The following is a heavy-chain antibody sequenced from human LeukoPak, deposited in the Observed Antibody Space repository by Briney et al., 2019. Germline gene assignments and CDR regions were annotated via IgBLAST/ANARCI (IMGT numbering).Heavy chain of an antibody. D-gene: IGHD3-10*01. V-gene: IGHV3-53*01. CDR2: LYSGGNT. Sequence: PGGSLRLSCAASGFTVSSRYMSWVRQAPGEGLEWVSVLYSGGNTYYADSVEGRFTVSRDNSMNTLYLQMNSLRAEDTAVYYCATSLPVGQGVIFAYWDQGTLVTVSS. CDR1: GFTVSSRY. CDR3: ATSLPVGQGVIFAY. J-gene: IGHJ4*02.